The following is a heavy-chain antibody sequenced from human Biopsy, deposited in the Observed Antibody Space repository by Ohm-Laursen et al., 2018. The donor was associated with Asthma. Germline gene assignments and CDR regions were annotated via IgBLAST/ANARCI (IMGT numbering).Heavy chain of an antibody. CDR2: ISVYNGNT. V-gene: IGHV1-18*01. CDR3: ARAVDYSRYYGIDV. D-gene: IGHD3-10*01. Sequence: SVKASCKASGYTFNSAGITRVRQAPGQGLEWMGWISVYNGNTKVAQKLQDRVTMITDTSTSTAYMELRSLRSDDTAVYFCARAVDYSRYYGIDVWGQGTTVTVS. J-gene: IGHJ6*02. CDR1: GYTFNSAG.